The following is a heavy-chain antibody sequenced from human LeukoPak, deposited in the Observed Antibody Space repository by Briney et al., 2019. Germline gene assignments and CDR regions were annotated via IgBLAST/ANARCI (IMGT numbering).Heavy chain of an antibody. J-gene: IGHJ6*03. CDR3: ARGAPTLKYGDYPFWYYYYYMDV. CDR1: GYSISSGSYY. Sequence: SQTLSLTCTVSGYSISSGSYYWSWIRQPAGKGLEWIGPFYSSGSTNCNPSLKSRVTISVDTSKNQFSLKLSSVTAADTAVYYCARGAPTLKYGDYPFWYYYYYMDVWGKGTTVTVSS. D-gene: IGHD4-17*01. CDR2: FYSSGST. V-gene: IGHV4-61*02.